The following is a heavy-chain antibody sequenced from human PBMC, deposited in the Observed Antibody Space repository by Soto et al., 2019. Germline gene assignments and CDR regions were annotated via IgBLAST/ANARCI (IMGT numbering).Heavy chain of an antibody. CDR2: IYPGDSDT. V-gene: IGHV5-51*01. CDR3: ARSQRGGSGSSPPKYGMDV. Sequence: PGESLKISCKGSGYSFTSYWIGWVRQMPGKGLEWMGIIYPGDSDTRYSPSFQGQVTISADKSISTAYLQWSSLKASDTAMYYCARSQRGGSGSSPPKYGMDVWGQGTTVTVSS. J-gene: IGHJ6*02. CDR1: GYSFTSYW. D-gene: IGHD3-10*01.